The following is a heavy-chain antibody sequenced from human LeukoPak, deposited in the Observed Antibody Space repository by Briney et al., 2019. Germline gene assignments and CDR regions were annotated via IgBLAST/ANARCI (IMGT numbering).Heavy chain of an antibody. D-gene: IGHD2-15*01. J-gene: IGHJ5*02. CDR3: ARVSPLWGVAANGERFDP. V-gene: IGHV4-59*01. CDR2: IYYSGST. CDR1: GGSISSYY. Sequence: PSETLSLTCTVSGGSISSYYWSWIRQPPGKGLEWIGYIYYSGSTNYNPSLKSRVTISVDTSKNQFSLKLSSVTAADTAVYYCARVSPLWGVAANGERFDPWGQGTLVTVSS.